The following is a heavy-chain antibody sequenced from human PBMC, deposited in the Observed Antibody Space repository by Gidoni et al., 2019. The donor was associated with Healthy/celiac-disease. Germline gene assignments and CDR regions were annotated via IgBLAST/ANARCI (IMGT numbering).Heavy chain of an antibody. Sequence: EMQLLESGGGLVQPGGSLRRSWAAAGFTFSSYAMSWVRQAPGKGLEWVSAISGSGGSTYYADSVKGRFTISRDNSKNTLYLQMNSLRAEDTAVYYCAKRPGPRDDYWGQGTLVTVSS. CDR3: AKRPGPRDDY. CDR1: GFTFSSYA. V-gene: IGHV3-23*01. CDR2: ISGSGGST. J-gene: IGHJ4*02.